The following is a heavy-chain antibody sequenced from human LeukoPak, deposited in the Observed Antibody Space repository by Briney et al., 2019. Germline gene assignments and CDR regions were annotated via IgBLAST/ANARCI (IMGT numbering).Heavy chain of an antibody. J-gene: IGHJ4*02. CDR2: IYYSGTT. V-gene: IGHV4-39*01. CDR1: GGSISNYY. CDR3: ARQARGSYPEFDH. D-gene: IGHD1-26*01. Sequence: SETLSLTCTVSGGSISNYYWNWIRQPPGKGLEWIGAIYYSGTTYYNPSLKSRVTISVDTSKNHFSLKLSSVTAADTAVYYCARQARGSYPEFDHWGQGTLVTVSS.